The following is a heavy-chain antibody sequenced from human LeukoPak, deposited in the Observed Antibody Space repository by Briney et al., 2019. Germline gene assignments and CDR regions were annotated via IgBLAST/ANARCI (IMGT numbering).Heavy chain of an antibody. Sequence: SETLSLTCAVYGGSFSGYYWSWIRQPPGKGLEWIGEINHSGSTNYNPSLKSRVTISVDTSKNQFSLKLSSVTAADTAVYYCARSAVNAGYAFDIWGQGTMVTVSS. CDR1: GGSFSGYY. CDR3: ARSAVNAGYAFDI. J-gene: IGHJ3*02. V-gene: IGHV4-34*01. CDR2: INHSGST.